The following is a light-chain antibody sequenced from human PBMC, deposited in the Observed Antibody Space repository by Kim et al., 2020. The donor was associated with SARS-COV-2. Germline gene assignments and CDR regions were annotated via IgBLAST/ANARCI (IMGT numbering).Light chain of an antibody. CDR2: RDT. V-gene: IGLV3-9*01. CDR3: QLWDCSTWV. Sequence: SYELTQPLSVSVALGQTARITCGGNNIVTKNVHWYQQKPGQAPALVMYRDTNRPSGIPERFSCSNSGNTATLTISRAQAGDEADYYCQLWDCSTWVFGGG. J-gene: IGLJ3*02. CDR1: NIVTKN.